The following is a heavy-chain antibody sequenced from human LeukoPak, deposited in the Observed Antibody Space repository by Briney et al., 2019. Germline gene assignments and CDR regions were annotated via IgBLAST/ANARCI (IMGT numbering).Heavy chain of an antibody. CDR3: ARNGDGHFDY. D-gene: IGHD7-27*01. CDR1: GFTFSSYE. CDR2: ISSSGSSI. Sequence: PGGSLRLSCAASGFTFSSYEMNWVRQAPGKGPEWVSYISSSGSSIYYADSVKGRFTISRDNAKNSLYLQMNSLRAEDTAVYYCARNGDGHFDYWGQGTLVTVSS. V-gene: IGHV3-48*03. J-gene: IGHJ4*02.